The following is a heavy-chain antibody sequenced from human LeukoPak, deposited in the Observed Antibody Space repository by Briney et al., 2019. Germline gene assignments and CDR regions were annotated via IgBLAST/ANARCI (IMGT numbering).Heavy chain of an antibody. D-gene: IGHD7-27*01. V-gene: IGHV3-11*03. CDR2: ISLSSTYT. Sequence: GGSLRLSCAASGFTFSDYHMSWIRQAPGKGLEWVSYISLSSTYTNYADSVKGRFTISRDNAKNSLYLQMNSLRVEDTAMYYCTKTGGPWDWGQGTLVTVSS. CDR3: TKTGGPWD. J-gene: IGHJ4*02. CDR1: GFTFSDYH.